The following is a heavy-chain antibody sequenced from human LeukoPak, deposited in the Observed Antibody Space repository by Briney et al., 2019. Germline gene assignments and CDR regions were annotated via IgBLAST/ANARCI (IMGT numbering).Heavy chain of an antibody. D-gene: IGHD2-15*01. V-gene: IGHV4-34*01. CDR2: INHSGST. CDR3: ARSCSGGSCYSNAFDI. J-gene: IGHJ3*02. CDR1: GGSISSYY. Sequence: PSETLSLTCTVSGGSISSYYWSWIRQPPGKGLEWIGEINHSGSTNYNPSLKSRVTISVDTSKNQFSLKLSSVTAADTAVYYCARSCSGGSCYSNAFDIWGQGTMVTVSS.